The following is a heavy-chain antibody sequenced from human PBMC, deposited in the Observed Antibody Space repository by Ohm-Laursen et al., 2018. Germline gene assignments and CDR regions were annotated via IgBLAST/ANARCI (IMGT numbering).Heavy chain of an antibody. J-gene: IGHJ4*02. D-gene: IGHD4-17*01. CDR1: GFIFSTYT. CDR2: IGVNADDT. V-gene: IGHV3-23*01. Sequence: SLRLSCTASGFIFSTYTMAWVRQIPGKGLERVSAIGVNADDTYYAESVKGRFSISRDNSKNTLFLQINNLRVEDTAVYFCAKDASTATAFYYDHWGQGTLVTVSS. CDR3: AKDASTATAFYYDH.